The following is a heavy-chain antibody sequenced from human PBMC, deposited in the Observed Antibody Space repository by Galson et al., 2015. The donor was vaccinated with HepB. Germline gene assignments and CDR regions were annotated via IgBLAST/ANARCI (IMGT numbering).Heavy chain of an antibody. Sequence: SVKVSCKASGYTFTSYAMHWVRQAPGQRLEWMGWINAGNGNTKYSQKFQGRVTITRDTSASTAYMELRSLRSDDTAVYYCARARGRSRYCSGGSCYAWFDPWGQGTLVTVSS. CDR3: ARARGRSRYCSGGSCYAWFDP. CDR2: INAGNGNT. CDR1: GYTFTSYA. V-gene: IGHV1-3*01. J-gene: IGHJ5*02. D-gene: IGHD2-15*01.